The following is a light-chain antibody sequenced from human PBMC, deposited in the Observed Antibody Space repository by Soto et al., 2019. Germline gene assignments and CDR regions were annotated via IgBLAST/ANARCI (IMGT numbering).Light chain of an antibody. CDR2: GAS. CDR1: QSVSSY. V-gene: IGKV3-20*01. Sequence: EIVLTQSPATLSLSPGERATLSCRASQSVSSYLAWYQQKPGQAPRLLVFGASIRDTGIPDRFSGSGSGTDFTLTISRLESEDFAVYYCQQYGSSPGTFGKGTKVDI. CDR3: QQYGSSPGT. J-gene: IGKJ1*01.